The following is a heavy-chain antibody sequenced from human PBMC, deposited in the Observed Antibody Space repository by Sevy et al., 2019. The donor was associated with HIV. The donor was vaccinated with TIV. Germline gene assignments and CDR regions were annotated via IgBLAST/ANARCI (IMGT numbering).Heavy chain of an antibody. J-gene: IGHJ1*01. CDR3: IKDLYPPTTVVAGYFHH. D-gene: IGHD4-17*01. CDR1: GFTFDDYV. Sequence: SLRLSCAASGFTFDDYVMHWVRQVPGKGLEWVSSITWNSGNIGYADSVKGRFTISRDNAKNSLYLQMNSLGAEDTALYYCIKDLYPPTTVVAGYFHHWGQGTLVTVSS. CDR2: ITWNSGNI. V-gene: IGHV3-9*01.